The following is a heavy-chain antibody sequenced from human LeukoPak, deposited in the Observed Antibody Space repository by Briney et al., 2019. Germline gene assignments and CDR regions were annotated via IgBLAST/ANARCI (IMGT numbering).Heavy chain of an antibody. Sequence: IGYIYYTGSTNYNPSLKSRVTISVDTSKNRFSLRLSSVTAADTAVYYCARGRGSSGWFDDWGLGTLVTVSS. D-gene: IGHD6-19*01. V-gene: IGHV4-59*09. CDR2: IYYTGST. J-gene: IGHJ4*02. CDR3: ARGRGSSGWFDD.